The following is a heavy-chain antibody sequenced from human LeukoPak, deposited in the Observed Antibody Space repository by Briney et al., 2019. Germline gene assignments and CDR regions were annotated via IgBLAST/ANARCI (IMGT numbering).Heavy chain of an antibody. CDR1: GGSISSSNW. D-gene: IGHD6-19*01. V-gene: IGHV4-4*02. CDR3: ARDSSGWYKSYFDY. J-gene: IGHJ4*02. Sequence: SETLSLTCAVSGGSISSSNWWSWVRQPPGKGLEWIGEIYHSGSTNYNPSLKSQVTISVDKSKNQFSLKLSSVTAADTAVYYCARDSSGWYKSYFDYWGQGTLVTVSS. CDR2: IYHSGST.